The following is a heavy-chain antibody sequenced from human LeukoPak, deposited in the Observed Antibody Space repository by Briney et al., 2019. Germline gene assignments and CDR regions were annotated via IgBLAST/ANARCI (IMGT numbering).Heavy chain of an antibody. CDR2: ISYDGGDK. D-gene: IGHD3-16*01. CDR1: GFSFNNYA. V-gene: IGHV3-30*18. J-gene: IGHJ4*02. Sequence: GGSLRLSCAASGFSFNNYAMYWVRQAPGKGLEWVALISYDGGDKYYAASMKGRITISRDNAENTLYLQMNNLRPDDTAFYFCVKEGVEYSYSYGDYWGQGTLVTVSS. CDR3: VKEGVEYSYSYGDY.